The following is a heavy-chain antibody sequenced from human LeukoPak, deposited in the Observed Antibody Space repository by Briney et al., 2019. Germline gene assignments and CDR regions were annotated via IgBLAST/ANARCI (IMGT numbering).Heavy chain of an antibody. Sequence: PSETLSLTCTVSGGSISSYYWSWIRQPPGKGLEWIRYIYYSGSTNYNPSLKSRVTISVDTSKNQFSLKLSSVTAADTAVYYCARDSYGSGRPNDAFDIWGQGTMVTVSS. CDR1: GGSISSYY. V-gene: IGHV4-59*01. CDR3: ARDSYGSGRPNDAFDI. CDR2: IYYSGST. D-gene: IGHD3-10*01. J-gene: IGHJ3*02.